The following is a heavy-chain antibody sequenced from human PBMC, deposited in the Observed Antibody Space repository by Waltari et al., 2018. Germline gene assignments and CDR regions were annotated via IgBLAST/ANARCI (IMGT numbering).Heavy chain of an antibody. CDR3: SKSLDV. CDR1: GFTFSNSW. Sequence: EVQMVESGGGLVQPGGSLRLSCAASGFTFSNSWMDWFRQAPGQGMEWVANIKPDGSEKNYVDSVKGRFTISRDNTKNSLYLQMNSLRAEDTAVYYCSKSLDVWGPGTSVTVSS. J-gene: IGHJ6*02. CDR2: IKPDGSEK. V-gene: IGHV3-7*01.